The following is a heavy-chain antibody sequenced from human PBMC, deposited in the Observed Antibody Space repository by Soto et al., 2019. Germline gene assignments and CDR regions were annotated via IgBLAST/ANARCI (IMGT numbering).Heavy chain of an antibody. V-gene: IGHV3-33*06. D-gene: IGHD1-26*01. CDR1: GFIFSTYG. J-gene: IGHJ5*02. CDR2: IWHDGNEK. Sequence: GGSLRLSCAASGFIFSTYGMHWVRQAPGKGLEWVALIWHDGNEKYYGDSVKGRFTISRDNPKNMLYLQMNSLRAEDTAVYYCAKDNSGSYWFDPWGQGTLVTVSS. CDR3: AKDNSGSYWFDP.